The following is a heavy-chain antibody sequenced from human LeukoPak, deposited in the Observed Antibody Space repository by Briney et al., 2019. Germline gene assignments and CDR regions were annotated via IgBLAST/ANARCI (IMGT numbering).Heavy chain of an antibody. J-gene: IGHJ4*02. CDR3: ARRGWNTELFEY. V-gene: IGHV5-51*01. D-gene: IGHD1-1*01. CDR1: GYSFTNYW. Sequence: GESLKISCKGSGYSFTNYWIAWVRQTPGKGLEWMGINYPGDSDIRYSPSFQGQVSISADKSISTAYLQWSSLKASDTAMYYCARRGWNTELFEYWGQGTLVTVSS. CDR2: NYPGDSDI.